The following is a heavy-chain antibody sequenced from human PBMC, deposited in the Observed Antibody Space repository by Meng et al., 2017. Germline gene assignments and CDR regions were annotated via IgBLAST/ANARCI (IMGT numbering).Heavy chain of an antibody. D-gene: IGHD2-8*02. V-gene: IGHV6-1*01. CDR2: TYYRSKWYN. J-gene: IGHJ4*02. Sequence: VQLTYAGSGMVKPSHTLSLTCAISGDSVSINSAAWNWIRQSPSRGREWLGRTYYRSKWYNDYAVSVKSRITINPDTSKNQFSLQLNSVTPENTAVYYCARGVVYAISYFDYWGQGTLVTVSS. CDR1: GDSVSINSAA. CDR3: ARGVVYAISYFDY.